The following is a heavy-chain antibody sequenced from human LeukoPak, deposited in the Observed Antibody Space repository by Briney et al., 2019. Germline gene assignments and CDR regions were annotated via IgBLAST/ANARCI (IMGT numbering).Heavy chain of an antibody. Sequence: GGSLRLSCAASGFTFSSYGMHWVRQAPGKGLEWVAVISYDGSNKYYADSVKGRFTISRDNSKNTLYLQMNSLRAEDTAVYYCAKKVLWFGDTKYYGVDVWGKGTTVTVSS. V-gene: IGHV3-30*18. J-gene: IGHJ6*04. CDR3: AKKVLWFGDTKYYGVDV. CDR1: GFTFSSYG. D-gene: IGHD3-10*01. CDR2: ISYDGSNK.